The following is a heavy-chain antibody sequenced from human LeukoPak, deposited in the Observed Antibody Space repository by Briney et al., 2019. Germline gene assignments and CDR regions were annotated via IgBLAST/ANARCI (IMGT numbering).Heavy chain of an antibody. V-gene: IGHV3-30-3*01. CDR1: GFTFSSYA. Sequence: GGSLRLSCAASGFTFSSYAMHWVRQAPGKGLEWVAVISYDGSNKYYADSVKGRFTISRDNSKNTLYLRMNSLRAEDTAVYYCARDRALYYYYGMDVWGQGTTVTVSS. J-gene: IGHJ6*02. CDR2: ISYDGSNK. CDR3: ARDRALYYYYGMDV.